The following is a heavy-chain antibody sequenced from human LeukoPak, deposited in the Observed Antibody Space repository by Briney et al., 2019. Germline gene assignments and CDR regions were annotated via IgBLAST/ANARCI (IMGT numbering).Heavy chain of an antibody. D-gene: IGHD3-22*01. CDR1: GGSISSSSYY. Sequence: SETLSLTCTVSGGSISSSSYYWGWIRQPPGKGLEWIGSIYYSGSTYYNPSLKSRVTISVDTSKNQFSLKLSSVTAADTALYYCAREYYYDSSGYYYETAAYFDYWGQGTLVTVSS. J-gene: IGHJ4*02. V-gene: IGHV4-39*07. CDR3: AREYYYDSSGYYYETAAYFDY. CDR2: IYYSGST.